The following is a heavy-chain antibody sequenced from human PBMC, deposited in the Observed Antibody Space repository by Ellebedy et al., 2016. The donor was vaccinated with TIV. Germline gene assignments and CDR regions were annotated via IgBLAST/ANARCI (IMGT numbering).Heavy chain of an antibody. J-gene: IGHJ4*02. Sequence: GESLKISCAASGLTFSSFWMSWVRQAPGKRLEWVANIKQDGSEKYYVDSVKGRFTISRDNAKNSLYLQMNSLRAEDTAVYYCGAGAWNYAGAYWGQGTLVTVSS. V-gene: IGHV3-7*03. D-gene: IGHD1-7*01. CDR1: GLTFSSFW. CDR2: IKQDGSEK. CDR3: GAGAWNYAGAY.